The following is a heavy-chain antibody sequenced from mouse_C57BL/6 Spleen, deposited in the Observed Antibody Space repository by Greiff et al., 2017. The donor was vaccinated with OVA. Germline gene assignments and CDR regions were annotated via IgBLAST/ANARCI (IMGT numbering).Heavy chain of an antibody. CDR3: ASGSYYGSSYEGFAY. V-gene: IGHV14-2*01. CDR1: GFTIKDYY. D-gene: IGHD1-1*01. Sequence: VQLQQSGAELVKPGASVKLSCTASGFTIKDYYMHWVKQRPEQGLEWIGRIDPEDGETKYAPKFQGKATITADTSSNTAYLQLSSLTSEDTAVDYCASGSYYGSSYEGFAYWGQGTLVTVSA. J-gene: IGHJ3*01. CDR2: IDPEDGET.